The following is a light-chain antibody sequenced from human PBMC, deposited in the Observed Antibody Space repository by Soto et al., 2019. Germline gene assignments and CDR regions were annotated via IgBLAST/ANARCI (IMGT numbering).Light chain of an antibody. CDR1: QSVSSSN. CDR3: QQFGSSLYT. Sequence: EIVLTQSPGTLSLSPGERATLSCRARQSVSSSNLAWYQQNPGQAPRLLIYAASSRATGIPDRFSGSGSGTDFTLTISRLEPEDFAVYYCQQFGSSLYTFGPGTKLAI. J-gene: IGKJ2*01. V-gene: IGKV3-20*01. CDR2: AAS.